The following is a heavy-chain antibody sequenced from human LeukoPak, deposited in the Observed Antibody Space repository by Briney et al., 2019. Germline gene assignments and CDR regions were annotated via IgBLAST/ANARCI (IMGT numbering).Heavy chain of an antibody. Sequence: SETLSLTCTVSGGSVSSGSDYWSWIRQPPGKGLEWIGYIHHNGLTYFNPSLQGRISLSMDTYNNQVSLKLNSVTAADTAVYYCATKPDTLYYFDYWGRGTLVTVSS. J-gene: IGHJ4*02. CDR2: IHHNGLT. CDR1: GGSVSSGSDY. CDR3: ATKPDTLYYFDY. V-gene: IGHV4-31*03. D-gene: IGHD1-14*01.